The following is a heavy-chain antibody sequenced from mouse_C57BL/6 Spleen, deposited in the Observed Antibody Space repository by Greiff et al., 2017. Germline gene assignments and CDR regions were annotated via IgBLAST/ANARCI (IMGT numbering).Heavy chain of an antibody. D-gene: IGHD2-3*01. J-gene: IGHJ2*01. CDR3: ARGPDGYSIFDY. CDR1: GYTFTSYW. V-gene: IGHV1-53*01. CDR2: INPSNGGT. Sequence: QVQLQQPGAELVKPGASVKLSCKASGYTFTSYWMHWVKQRPGQGLEWIGNINPSNGGTNYNEKFKSKATLTVDKSSSTAYMQLSSLTSEDSAVYYGARGPDGYSIFDYWRQGTTLKVSS.